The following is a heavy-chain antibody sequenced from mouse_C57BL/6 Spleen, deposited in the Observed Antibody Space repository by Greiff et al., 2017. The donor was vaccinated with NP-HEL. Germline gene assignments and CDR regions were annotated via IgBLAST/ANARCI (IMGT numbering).Heavy chain of an antibody. J-gene: IGHJ2*01. D-gene: IGHD2-4*01. V-gene: IGHV1-78*01. CDR3: AGYDYDDGADY. CDR1: GYTFTDHT. CDR2: IDPSDSYT. Sequence: QVQLKESDAELVKPGASVKISCKVSGYTFTDHTIHWMKQRPGQGLEWIGEIDPSDSYTNYNQKFKGKATLTVDTSSSTAYMQLSSLTSEDSAVYYCAGYDYDDGADYWGQGTTLTVSS.